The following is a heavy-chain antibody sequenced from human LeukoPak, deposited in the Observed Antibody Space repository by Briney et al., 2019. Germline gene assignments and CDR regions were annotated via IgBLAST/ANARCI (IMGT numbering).Heavy chain of an antibody. Sequence: PSETLSLTCAVYGGSFSGYYWSWIRQPAGKGLEWIGRIYTSGSTNYNPSLKSRVTISVDTSKNQFSLKLSSVTAADTAVYYCARVHDYGLYFDYWGQGTLVTVSS. CDR1: GGSFSGYY. D-gene: IGHD4-17*01. V-gene: IGHV4-59*10. J-gene: IGHJ4*02. CDR3: ARVHDYGLYFDY. CDR2: IYTSGST.